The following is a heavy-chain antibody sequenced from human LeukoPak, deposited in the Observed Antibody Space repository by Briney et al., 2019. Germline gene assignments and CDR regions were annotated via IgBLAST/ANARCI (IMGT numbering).Heavy chain of an antibody. Sequence: GASVKVSCKVSGYTLTELSMHWVRQAPGKGLEWMGGFDPEDGETIYAQKFQGRVTMTEDTSTDTAYMELSSLRSEDTAVYYCARDLEYCSSTSCYRTFDYWGQGTLVTVSS. V-gene: IGHV1-24*01. CDR3: ARDLEYCSSTSCYRTFDY. J-gene: IGHJ4*02. CDR2: FDPEDGET. D-gene: IGHD2-2*02. CDR1: GYTLTELS.